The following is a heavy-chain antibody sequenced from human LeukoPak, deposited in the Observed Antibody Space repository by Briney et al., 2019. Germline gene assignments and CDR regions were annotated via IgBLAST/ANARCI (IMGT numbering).Heavy chain of an antibody. D-gene: IGHD3-10*01. CDR1: GYTFTGYY. CDR2: INPNSGGT. J-gene: IGHJ4*02. V-gene: IGHV1-2*02. Sequence: ASVKVSCKASGYTFTGYYMHWVRQAPGQGLEWMGWINPNSGGTNYAQKFQGRVTMTRDTSISTAYMELRSLRSDDTAVYYCAREYDGSGAIDYWGQGTLVTVSS. CDR3: AREYDGSGAIDY.